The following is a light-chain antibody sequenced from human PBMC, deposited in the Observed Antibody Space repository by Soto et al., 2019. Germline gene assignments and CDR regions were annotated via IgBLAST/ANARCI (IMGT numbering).Light chain of an antibody. CDR2: DVS. J-gene: IGLJ1*01. Sequence: SALTQPASVSGSPGRSITISCTGTSSDVGGSNYVSWYQQHPGKAPKVMIYDVSNRPSGVSTRFSGSKSGNTASLTISGLQADDEADYYCNSYTSSRTGVFGTGTKVTVL. V-gene: IGLV2-14*01. CDR1: SSDVGGSNY. CDR3: NSYTSSRTGV.